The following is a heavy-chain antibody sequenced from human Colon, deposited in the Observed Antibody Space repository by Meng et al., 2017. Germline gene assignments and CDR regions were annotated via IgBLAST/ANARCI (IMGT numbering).Heavy chain of an antibody. CDR1: GFSLSTSGVG. V-gene: IGHV2-5*01. CDR3: AHSPDARYYYDSSGYYRY. J-gene: IGHJ4*02. D-gene: IGHD3-22*01. CDR2: IYWNDDK. Sequence: SGPTLVKPTQTLTLTCTFSGFSLSTSGVGVGWIRQPPGKALEWLALIYWNDDKRYSPSLKSRLTITKETSKNQVVLTMTNMDPVDTATYYCAHSPDARYYYDSSGYYRYWGQGTLVTVSS.